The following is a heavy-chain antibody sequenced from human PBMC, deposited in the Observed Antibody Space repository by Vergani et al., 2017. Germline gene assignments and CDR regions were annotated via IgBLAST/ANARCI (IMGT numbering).Heavy chain of an antibody. V-gene: IGHV3-30*02. Sequence: QVQLVESGGGVVQPGGSLRLSCGASGFTFSNYGMHWVRQAPGKGLEWVTFIRYDGSNTYYADSVKGRFTISRDNSQNTVNLQMNSLRTEDTAVYFCADSVIAGNVGVAYFGMDGWGRGTKVTVSS. D-gene: IGHD2-21*01. CDR3: ADSVIAGNVGVAYFGMDG. J-gene: IGHJ6*02. CDR2: IRYDGSNT. CDR1: GFTFSNYG.